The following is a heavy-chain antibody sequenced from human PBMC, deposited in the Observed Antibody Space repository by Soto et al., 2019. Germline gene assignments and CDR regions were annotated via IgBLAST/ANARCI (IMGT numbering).Heavy chain of an antibody. CDR3: ARTRIPQDYGDNYYYGMDV. CDR2: ISYDGSNK. CDR1: GFTFSSYA. J-gene: IGHJ6*02. V-gene: IGHV3-30-3*01. D-gene: IGHD4-17*01. Sequence: GGSLRLSCAASGFTFSSYAMHWVRQAPGKGLEWVAVISYDGSNKYYADSVKGRFTISRDNSKNTLYLQMNSLRAEDTAVYYCARTRIPQDYGDNYYYGMDVWGQGTTVTVSS.